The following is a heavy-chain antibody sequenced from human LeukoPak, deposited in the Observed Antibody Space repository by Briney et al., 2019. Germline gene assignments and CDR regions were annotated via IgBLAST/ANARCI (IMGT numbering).Heavy chain of an antibody. CDR3: AKHYSGSSTASFDS. CDR2: LSGSGVST. D-gene: IGHD1-26*01. J-gene: IGHJ4*02. CDR1: GFSFSYYA. Sequence: GGSLRLSCAASGFSFSYYAMNWVRQAPGEGLEWVSGLSGSGVSTYYADSVKGRLTISRDSSKNTLYLQLNDLRAEDTAVYYCAKHYSGSSTASFDSWGQGTLVTVSS. V-gene: IGHV3-23*01.